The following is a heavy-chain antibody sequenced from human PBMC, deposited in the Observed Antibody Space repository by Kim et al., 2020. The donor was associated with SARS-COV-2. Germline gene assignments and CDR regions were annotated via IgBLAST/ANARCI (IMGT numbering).Heavy chain of an antibody. D-gene: IGHD5-12*01. J-gene: IGHJ4*02. V-gene: IGHV3-30*01. CDR3: ASRTVKRWLQGSFDY. Sequence: ASGKGRFTISRDNSKNTLYLQMNSLRAEDTAVYYCASRTVKRWLQGSFDYWGQGTLVTVSS.